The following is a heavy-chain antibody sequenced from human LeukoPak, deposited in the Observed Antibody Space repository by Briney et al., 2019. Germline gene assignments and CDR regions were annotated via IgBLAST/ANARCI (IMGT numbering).Heavy chain of an antibody. CDR3: NHEDYDSSGRYFDY. J-gene: IGHJ4*02. CDR2: IFHSGKT. D-gene: IGHD3-22*01. V-gene: IGHV4-39*01. Sequence: PSETLSLTCNVSGGSISSSSYYWGWIRQPPGKGLEWVGSIFHSGKTHYNPSLKSRVTMSIDMSKNHFSLKLSSVTAADTAVYYCNHEDYDSSGRYFDYWGQGMLVAVSS. CDR1: GGSISSSSYY.